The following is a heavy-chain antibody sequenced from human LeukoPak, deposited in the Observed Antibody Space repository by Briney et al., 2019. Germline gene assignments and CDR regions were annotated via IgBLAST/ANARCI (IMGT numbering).Heavy chain of an antibody. D-gene: IGHD2-2*02. CDR2: IRYDGSNK. J-gene: IGHJ4*02. CDR3: ARVRYCSSTSCYRPDSFYFDY. CDR1: GFTFRSYG. Sequence: HPGGSLRLSCAASGFTFRSYGMHWVRQAPGKGLEGVAFIRYDGSNKYYADSVKGRFTISRDNAKNSLYLQMNSLRAEDTAVYYCARVRYCSSTSCYRPDSFYFDYWGQGTLVTVSS. V-gene: IGHV3-30*02.